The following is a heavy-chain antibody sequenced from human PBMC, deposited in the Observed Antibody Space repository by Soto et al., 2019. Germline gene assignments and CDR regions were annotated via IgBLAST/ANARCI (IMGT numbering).Heavy chain of an antibody. CDR2: MNPNSGNT. CDR3: AKGYCSGGSCYRYYFDY. Sequence: QVQLVQSGAEVKKPGASVKVSCKASGYTFTSYDINWVRQATGQGLEWMGWMNPNSGNTGYAQKFQGRVTMTRNTSISTVYMELSSLRSEDTAVYYCAKGYCSGGSCYRYYFDYWGQGTLVTVSS. V-gene: IGHV1-8*01. CDR1: GYTFTSYD. D-gene: IGHD2-15*01. J-gene: IGHJ4*02.